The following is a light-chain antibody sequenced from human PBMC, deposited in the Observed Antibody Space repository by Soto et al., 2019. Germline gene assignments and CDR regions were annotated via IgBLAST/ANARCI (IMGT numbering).Light chain of an antibody. CDR2: AAS. Sequence: IHTTHSPSSLSASFGDIVTITCRASQGIRNDLGWYQLKPGKAPKLLIYAASSLQSGVPSRFSGSGSSTDFTLTISSLQPEDFATYYCLQDFNYPWTFGQGTKVDIK. CDR1: QGIRND. CDR3: LQDFNYPWT. J-gene: IGKJ1*01. V-gene: IGKV1-6*02.